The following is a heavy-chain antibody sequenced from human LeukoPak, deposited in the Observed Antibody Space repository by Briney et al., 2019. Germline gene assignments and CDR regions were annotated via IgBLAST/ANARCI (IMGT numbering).Heavy chain of an antibody. CDR2: INPNSGGT. V-gene: IGHV1-2*04. D-gene: IGHD6-19*01. CDR1: GYTFTGYY. CDR3: ARERANSSGWDEGWFDP. Sequence: ASVKVSCKASGYTFTGYYMHWVRQAPGQGLEWMGWINPNSGGTNYAQKFQGWVTMTGDTSISTAYMELSRLRSDDTAVYYCARERANSSGWDEGWFDPWGQGILVTVSS. J-gene: IGHJ5*02.